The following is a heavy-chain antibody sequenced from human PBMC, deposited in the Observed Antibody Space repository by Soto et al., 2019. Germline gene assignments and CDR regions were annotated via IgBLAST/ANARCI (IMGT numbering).Heavy chain of an antibody. J-gene: IGHJ5*02. D-gene: IGHD2-15*01. Sequence: GGSLRLSCAASGFTFSSYEMNWVRQAPGKGLEWVSYISSSCSTIYYADSVKGRFTISRDNAKNSLYLQMNSLRAEDTAVYYCARWVVAATGNNWFDPWGQGTVVTVS. CDR2: ISSSCSTI. V-gene: IGHV3-48*03. CDR3: ARWVVAATGNNWFDP. CDR1: GFTFSSYE.